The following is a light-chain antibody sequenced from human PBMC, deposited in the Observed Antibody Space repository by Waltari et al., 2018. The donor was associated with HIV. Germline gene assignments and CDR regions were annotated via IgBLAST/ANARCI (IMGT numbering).Light chain of an antibody. CDR3: SSYTSSTTYV. Sequence: SPWPHPPPVSGPPGPSITFSSPGTSIPVGVPTLSPWHQQPPGEAPKLIIHDVSDRPSGISNRFSGSKSGNTASLTISGLQTEDEADYYCSSYTSSTTYVFGTGTRVTVL. CDR1: SIPVGVPTL. J-gene: IGLJ1*01. CDR2: DVS. V-gene: IGLV2-14*03.